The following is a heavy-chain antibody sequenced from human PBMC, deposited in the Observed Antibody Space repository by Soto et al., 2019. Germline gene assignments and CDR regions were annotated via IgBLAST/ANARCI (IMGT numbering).Heavy chain of an antibody. V-gene: IGHV1-3*05. Sequence: QVQLVQSGAEEKKPGASVKVSCKASGYTFTSYAMHWVRQAPGQRLEWMGWINAGNGNTKYSQKFQGRVTITRDTSARTAYLEPSSRESDDTAVYYSAILSTREQWLADYWGQGTLVTVSS. D-gene: IGHD6-19*01. CDR1: GYTFTSYA. CDR2: INAGNGNT. CDR3: AILSTREQWLADY. J-gene: IGHJ4*02.